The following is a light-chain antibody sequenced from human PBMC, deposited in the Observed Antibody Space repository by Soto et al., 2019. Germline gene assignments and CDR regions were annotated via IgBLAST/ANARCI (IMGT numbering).Light chain of an antibody. CDR1: QSISSW. J-gene: IGKJ4*01. CDR3: QQYNSYSGLT. CDR2: TAS. V-gene: IGKV1-5*03. Sequence: DIQMTQSPSTLSASVGDRVTITCRASQSISSWLAWYQQKPGKAPKLLIYTASSLESGGPSRFSGSGSGTEFTLTISSLQPDDFATYYCQQYNSYSGLTFGGGTKVEIK.